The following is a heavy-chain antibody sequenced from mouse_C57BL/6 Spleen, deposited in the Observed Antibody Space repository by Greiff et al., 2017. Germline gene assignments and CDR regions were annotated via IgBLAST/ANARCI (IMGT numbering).Heavy chain of an antibody. CDR3: ARGDDALYAMDY. Sequence: QVQLKQSGAELVRPGASVKLSCKASGYTFTDYYINWVKQRPGQGLEWIARIYPGSGNTYYNEKFKGKATLTAEKSSSTAYMQLSSLTSEDSAFYFCARGDDALYAMDYWGQGTSVTVSS. D-gene: IGHD2-12*01. J-gene: IGHJ4*01. V-gene: IGHV1-76*01. CDR2: IYPGSGNT. CDR1: GYTFTDYY.